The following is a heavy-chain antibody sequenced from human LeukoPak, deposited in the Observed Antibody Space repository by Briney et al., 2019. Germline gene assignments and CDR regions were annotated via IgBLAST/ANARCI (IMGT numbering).Heavy chain of an antibody. CDR1: GYTFTTYD. D-gene: IGHD6-6*01. CDR2: MNPNSGVT. CDR3: ARGVSAARLIWY. V-gene: IGHV1-2*02. J-gene: IGHJ4*02. Sequence: GASVKVSCKASGYTFTTYDINWVRQATGQGLEWMGWMNPNSGVTNYAQKFQGRVTMTRDTSISTAYMELSRLRSDDTAVYYCARGVSAARLIWYWGQGTLVTVSS.